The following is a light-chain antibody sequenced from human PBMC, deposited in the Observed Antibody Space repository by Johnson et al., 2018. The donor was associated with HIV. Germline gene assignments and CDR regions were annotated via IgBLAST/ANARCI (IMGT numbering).Light chain of an antibody. CDR1: SSNIGNNY. CDR2: DNN. CDR3: GTWDSSLSAYV. V-gene: IGLV1-51*01. Sequence: QSVLTQSPSVSAAPGQKVTISCSGSSSNIGNNYVSWYQQLPGTAPKLLIYDNNKRPSGIPDRFSGSKSGTSATLGITGLQTGDEADYYCGTWDSSLSAYVVVTGTKVTVL. J-gene: IGLJ1*01.